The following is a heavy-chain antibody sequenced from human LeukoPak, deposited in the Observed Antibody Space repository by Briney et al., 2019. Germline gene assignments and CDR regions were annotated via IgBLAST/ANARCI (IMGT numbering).Heavy chain of an antibody. D-gene: IGHD3-10*01. V-gene: IGHV4-59*08. CDR1: GGSISNNY. Sequence: SETLSLTCTVSGGSISNNYWSWVRQPPGKGLEWIGYISYSGSTNYNPSLKSRVTILVGTSKNQFSLKLSSVTAADTAVYYCARHLNYYGSGSYYKDSDAFDIWGQGTMVTVSS. J-gene: IGHJ3*02. CDR3: ARHLNYYGSGSYYKDSDAFDI. CDR2: ISYSGST.